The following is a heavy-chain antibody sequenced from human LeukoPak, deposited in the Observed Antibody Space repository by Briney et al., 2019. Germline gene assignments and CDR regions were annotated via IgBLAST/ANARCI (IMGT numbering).Heavy chain of an antibody. Sequence: GGSLRLSCAASGFTFSSYAMSWVRRAPGKGLEWVSAISGSGGSTYYADSVKGRFTISRDNSKNTLYLQMNSLRAEDTAVYYCARTQRFLEWSPRPPYYFDYWGQGTLVTVSS. V-gene: IGHV3-23*01. CDR3: ARTQRFLEWSPRPPYYFDY. CDR2: ISGSGGST. J-gene: IGHJ4*02. CDR1: GFTFSSYA. D-gene: IGHD3-3*01.